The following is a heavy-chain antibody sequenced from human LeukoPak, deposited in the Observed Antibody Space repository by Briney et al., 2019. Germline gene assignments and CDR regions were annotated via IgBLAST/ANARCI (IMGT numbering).Heavy chain of an antibody. D-gene: IGHD3-22*01. CDR2: IYYSGST. J-gene: IGHJ3*01. Sequence: SETLSLTCAVSGGSISSTSYYWAWIRQPPGKGLEWIGTIYYSGSTYHNPSIKSRVTLSVDTSRNQFSLRLSSVDAADTAVYYCAKAGVRYFDSSGLYAFDFWGQGTTVTVSS. CDR3: AKAGVRYFDSSGLYAFDF. V-gene: IGHV4-39*01. CDR1: GGSISSTSYY.